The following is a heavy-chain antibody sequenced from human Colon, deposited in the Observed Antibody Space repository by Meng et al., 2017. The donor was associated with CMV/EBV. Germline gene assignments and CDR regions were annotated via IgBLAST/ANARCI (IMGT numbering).Heavy chain of an antibody. V-gene: IGHV4-34*01. Sequence: GSLRLSCAVSGGSFSTYSWSWIRETPGKGLEWIGEINHRGNTDYNLSLKSRTSISVDTSKNQFSLKMWSVTAADTAVYYCARGGLVYDYGEEEYYFYGIDVWAQETTVTVSS. CDR1: GGSFSTYS. J-gene: IGHJ6*02. CDR3: ARGGLVYDYGEEEYYFYGIDV. CDR2: INHRGNT. D-gene: IGHD3-16*01.